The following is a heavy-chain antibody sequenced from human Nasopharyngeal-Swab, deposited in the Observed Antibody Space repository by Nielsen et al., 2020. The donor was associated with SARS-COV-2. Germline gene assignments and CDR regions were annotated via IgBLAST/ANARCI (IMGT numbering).Heavy chain of an antibody. D-gene: IGHD3-10*01. CDR3: AREVRMSRGLIIIDYDYYGMDV. Sequence: GESLKISCAASGFTFSSYWINWVRQAPGKGLEWVANIKQDGSEKYYVDSVEGRFTISRDNAQNSLYLQMNSLRAEDTALYYCAREVRMSRGLIIIDYDYYGMDVWGQGTTVTVSS. V-gene: IGHV3-7*01. J-gene: IGHJ6*02. CDR2: IKQDGSEK. CDR1: GFTFSSYW.